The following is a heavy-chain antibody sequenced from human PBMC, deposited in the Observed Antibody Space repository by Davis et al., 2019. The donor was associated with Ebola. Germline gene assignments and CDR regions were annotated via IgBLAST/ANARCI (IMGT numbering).Heavy chain of an antibody. Sequence: SQTLSLTCAVYGGSFSGYYWSWIRQPPGKGLEWIGEINHSGSTNYNPSLKSRVTISVDTSKNQFSLKLSSVTAADTAVYYCAREGFGSPPYGNYFDYWGQGTLVTVSS. J-gene: IGHJ4*02. CDR1: GGSFSGYY. CDR3: AREGFGSPPYGNYFDY. D-gene: IGHD3-16*01. V-gene: IGHV4-34*01. CDR2: INHSGST.